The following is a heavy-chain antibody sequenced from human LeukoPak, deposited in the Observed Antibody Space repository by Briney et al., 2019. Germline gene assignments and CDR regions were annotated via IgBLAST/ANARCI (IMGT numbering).Heavy chain of an antibody. D-gene: IGHD3-10*01. CDR2: ISASGGST. Sequence: GGPLTLLCAVSGFTLSNHGMSWLRQAPGKGLAWVSAISASGGSTYYAGSVKGRFTISRDNSENTLHLQGNSLRAEDTAVYYCAKDYGSGSPSRFDYWGQGTLVTVSS. J-gene: IGHJ4*02. CDR3: AKDYGSGSPSRFDY. CDR1: GFTLSNHG. V-gene: IGHV3-23*01.